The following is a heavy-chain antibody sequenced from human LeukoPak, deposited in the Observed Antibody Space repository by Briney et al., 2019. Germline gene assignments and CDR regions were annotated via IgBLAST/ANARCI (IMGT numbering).Heavy chain of an antibody. Sequence: GGSLRLSCTASGFSINSYDMNWVRQAPGKGLEWVSSISPKSDFIYYSDSVRGRFTISRDNADNSLYLQMNSLRAEDTAVYYCAITVVSADECYLRRSWFDPWGQGILVTVSS. CDR3: AITVVSADECYLRRSWFDP. CDR2: ISPKSDFI. D-gene: IGHD3-16*01. V-gene: IGHV3-21*01. CDR1: GFSINSYD. J-gene: IGHJ5*02.